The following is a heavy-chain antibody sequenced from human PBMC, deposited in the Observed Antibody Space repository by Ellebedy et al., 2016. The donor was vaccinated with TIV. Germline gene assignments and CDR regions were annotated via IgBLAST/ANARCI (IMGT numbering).Heavy chain of an antibody. Sequence: ASVKVSXXVSGYTLTELSMHWVRQAPGKGLEWMGGFDPEDGETIYAQKFQGRVTMTEDTSTDTAYMELSSLRSEDTAVYYCASPEQLWLRGGPDPDYYYYGMDVWGQGTTVTVSS. CDR1: GYTLTELS. D-gene: IGHD5-18*01. J-gene: IGHJ6*02. V-gene: IGHV1-24*01. CDR3: ASPEQLWLRGGPDPDYYYYGMDV. CDR2: FDPEDGET.